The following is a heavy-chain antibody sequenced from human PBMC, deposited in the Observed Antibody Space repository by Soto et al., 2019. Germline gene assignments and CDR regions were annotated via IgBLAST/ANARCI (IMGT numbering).Heavy chain of an antibody. Sequence: SVKVSCKASGGTFSSYTISWVRQAPGQGLEWMGRIIPILGIANYAQKFQGRVTITADKSTSTAYMELSSLGSEDTAVYYCASTAYYDFWSGPPGLYMDVWGKGTTVTVSS. CDR3: ASTAYYDFWSGPPGLYMDV. J-gene: IGHJ6*03. CDR2: IIPILGIA. D-gene: IGHD3-3*01. V-gene: IGHV1-69*02. CDR1: GGTFSSYT.